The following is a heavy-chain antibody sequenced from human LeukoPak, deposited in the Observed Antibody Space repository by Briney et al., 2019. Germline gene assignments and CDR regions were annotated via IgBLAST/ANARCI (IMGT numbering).Heavy chain of an antibody. CDR3: ARGYYGDTHFDY. CDR2: MNNDGSST. J-gene: IGHJ4*01. V-gene: IGHV3-74*01. CDR1: GFTFSTYW. D-gene: IGHD4-17*01. Sequence: GGSLRLSCAASGFTFSTYWMHWVRQAPGKGLVWVSRMNNDGSSTNYADSVKGRFTISRDNAKNTLYLQMNSLRAEDTAVYYYARGYYGDTHFDYWGQGILVTVSS.